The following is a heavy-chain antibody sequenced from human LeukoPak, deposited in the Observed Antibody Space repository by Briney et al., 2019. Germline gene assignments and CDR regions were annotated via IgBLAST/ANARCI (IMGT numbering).Heavy chain of an antibody. V-gene: IGHV3-15*07. CDR3: PWWGVFFFYYFDY. CDR1: GLTFSNAW. CDR2: IKSKTDGGTT. D-gene: IGHD2-15*01. J-gene: IGHJ4*02. Sequence: GGSLRLSCAASGLTFSNAWMNWVRQAPGKGLEWVGRIKSKTDGGTTDYAAPVKGRFTISRDDSKNTLYLQMNSLKTEDTAVYYCPWWGVFFFYYFDYGGKGPLVPVSS.